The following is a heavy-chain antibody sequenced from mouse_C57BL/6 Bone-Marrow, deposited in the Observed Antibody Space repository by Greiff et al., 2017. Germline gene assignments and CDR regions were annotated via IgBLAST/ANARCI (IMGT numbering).Heavy chain of an antibody. CDR2: IGGGGST. D-gene: IGHD1-1*01. J-gene: IGHJ4*01. Sequence: VHLVESGPGLVAPSQSLSITCTVSGFSLTSYGVDWVRQPPGKGLEWLGVIGGGGSTNNNSALMSRLSIIKDNSKSKVFLIMNSSQTDDTAMYYCAMYYYGSSYAMDYWGQGTSVTVSS. CDR1: GFSLTSYG. CDR3: AMYYYGSSYAMDY. V-gene: IGHV2-9*01.